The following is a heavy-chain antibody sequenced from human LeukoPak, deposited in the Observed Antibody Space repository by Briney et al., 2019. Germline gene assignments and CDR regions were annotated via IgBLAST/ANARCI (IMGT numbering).Heavy chain of an antibody. CDR1: GGSISSYY. CDR3: ARGNGPYDAFDI. CDR2: IYYSRST. V-gene: IGHV4-59*01. Sequence: SSEPLSLTCTVSGGSISSYYWSWLRQPPGKGVEWIGNIYYSRSTNYNPSLKSRVTISVDTSKNQFSLKLSSVTAADTAVYYCARGNGPYDAFDIWGQGTMVTVSS. D-gene: IGHD2-8*01. J-gene: IGHJ3*02.